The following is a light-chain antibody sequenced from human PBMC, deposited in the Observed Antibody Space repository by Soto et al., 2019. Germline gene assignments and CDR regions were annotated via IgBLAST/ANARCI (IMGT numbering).Light chain of an antibody. CDR2: LGS. J-gene: IGKJ4*01. V-gene: IGKV2-28*01. CDR3: MQALQTPS. Sequence: DIVITQSPLSLPFTPLDPSSISCGSSQSLLHSNGYNYLDWYLQKPGQSPQLLIYLGSNRASGVPDRFSGSGSGTDFTLKISRVEAEDVGVYYCMQALQTPSFGGGTKVDI. CDR1: QSLLHSNGYNY.